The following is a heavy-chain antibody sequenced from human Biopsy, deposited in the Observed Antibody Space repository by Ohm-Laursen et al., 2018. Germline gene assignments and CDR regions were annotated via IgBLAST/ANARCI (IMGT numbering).Heavy chain of an antibody. CDR2: IGSDARST. J-gene: IGHJ4*02. V-gene: IGHV3-23*01. CDR1: GFTFSNYA. CDR3: ARAGPYYSDF. Sequence: GSLRLSCTASGFTFSNYAMGWVRQAPGKGLECVSSIGSDARSTLYADSVQGRFTISRDNSKNTLYLQIDNLRAKDTALYYCARAGPYYSDFWGQGTLVTVSS.